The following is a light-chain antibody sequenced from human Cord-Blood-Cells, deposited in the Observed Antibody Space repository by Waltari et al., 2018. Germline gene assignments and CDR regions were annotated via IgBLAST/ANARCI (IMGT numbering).Light chain of an antibody. CDR1: QSVSSN. CDR2: GAS. Sequence: IVMTQSPATLSVSPGERATLSCRASQSVSSNLAWYQQKPGQAPRLLIYGASTRATGIPARFSGSGSGTEFTLTISSLQSEDFAVYYCQQYNNWPPGTFRQGTKVEIK. V-gene: IGKV3-15*01. J-gene: IGKJ1*01. CDR3: QQYNNWPPGT.